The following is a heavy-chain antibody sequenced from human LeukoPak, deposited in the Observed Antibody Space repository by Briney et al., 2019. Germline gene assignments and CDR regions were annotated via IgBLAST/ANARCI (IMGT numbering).Heavy chain of an antibody. V-gene: IGHV1-8*01. CDR3: ARVPSRRNSRPRGNYYYMDV. CDR1: GYTFTSYD. J-gene: IGHJ6*03. D-gene: IGHD1-26*01. CDR2: MNPNSGNT. Sequence: GASVKVSCKASGYTFTSYDINWERQATGQGLEWMGWMNPNSGNTGYAQKFQGRVTMTRNTSISTAYMELSSLRSEDTAVYYCARVPSRRNSRPRGNYYYMDVWGKGTTVTVSS.